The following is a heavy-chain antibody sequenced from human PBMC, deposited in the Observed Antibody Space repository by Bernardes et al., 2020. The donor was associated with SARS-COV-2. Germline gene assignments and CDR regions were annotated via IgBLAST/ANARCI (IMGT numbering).Heavy chain of an antibody. CDR1: GFTFSDYY. V-gene: IGHV3-15*01. J-gene: IGHJ4*02. CDR3: TTDRNYDYVWGSYRYSDY. Sequence: GGSLRLSCAASGFTFSDYYMSWIRQAPGKGLEWVGRIKSKTDGGTTDYAAPVKGRFTISRDDSKNTLYLQMNSLKTEDTAVYYCTTDRNYDYVWGSYRYSDYWGQGTLVTVSS. CDR2: IKSKTDGGTT. D-gene: IGHD3-16*02.